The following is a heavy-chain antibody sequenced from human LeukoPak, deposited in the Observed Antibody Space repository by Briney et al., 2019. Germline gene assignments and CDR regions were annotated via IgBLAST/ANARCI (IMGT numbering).Heavy chain of an antibody. D-gene: IGHD3-16*02. CDR2: IIPIFGTA. J-gene: IGHJ4*02. CDR3: AREYVWGSYRGYYFDY. CDR1: GGTFSSYA. Sequence: SVKVSCKASGGTFSSYAISWVRQAPGQGLEWMGRIIPIFGTANYAQKFQGRVTITTDESTSTAYMELSSLRSEDTAVYYCAREYVWGSYRGYYFDYWGQGTLVTVSS. V-gene: IGHV1-69*05.